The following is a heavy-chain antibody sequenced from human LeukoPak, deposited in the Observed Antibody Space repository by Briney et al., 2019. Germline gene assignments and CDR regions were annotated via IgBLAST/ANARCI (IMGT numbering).Heavy chain of an antibody. CDR2: INHSGST. CDR1: GGSFSGYY. Sequence: PSETLSLTCAVYGGSFSGYYWSWIRQPPGKGLEWIGEINHSGSTNYNPSLKRRVTISVDPSKNQFSLKLSSVTAADTAVYYCARIIEYYYDSSGYYPRCYFDYWGQGTLVTVSS. V-gene: IGHV4-34*01. D-gene: IGHD3-22*01. CDR3: ARIIEYYYDSSGYYPRCYFDY. J-gene: IGHJ4*02.